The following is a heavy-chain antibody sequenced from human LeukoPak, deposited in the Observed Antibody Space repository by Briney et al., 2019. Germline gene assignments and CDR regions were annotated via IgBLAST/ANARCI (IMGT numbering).Heavy chain of an antibody. J-gene: IGHJ5*02. Sequence: SETLSLTCEVSGGSLTGYYWSWIRHPPGKGLEWIGYIYYSGSTNYNPSLKSRVTISVDTSKNQFSLKLYSVTAADTAVYYCARLGGCTTTSCYVHWFDPWGQGTLVTVSS. D-gene: IGHD2-2*01. CDR1: GGSLTGYY. CDR2: IYYSGST. CDR3: ARLGGCTTTSCYVHWFDP. V-gene: IGHV4-59*01.